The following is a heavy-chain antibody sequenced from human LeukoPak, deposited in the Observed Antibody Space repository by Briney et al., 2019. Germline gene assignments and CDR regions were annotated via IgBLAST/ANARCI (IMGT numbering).Heavy chain of an antibody. CDR1: GFTFSSYS. V-gene: IGHV3-21*04. Sequence: GGSLRLSCAASGFTFSSYSMNWVRQAPGKGLEWVSSISSSSSYIYYADSVKGRFTISRDNAKNSLYLQMNSLRAEDTAVYYCARGYSGYDYCAYWGQGTLVTVSS. CDR3: ARGYSGYDYCAY. D-gene: IGHD5-12*01. CDR2: ISSSSSYI. J-gene: IGHJ4*02.